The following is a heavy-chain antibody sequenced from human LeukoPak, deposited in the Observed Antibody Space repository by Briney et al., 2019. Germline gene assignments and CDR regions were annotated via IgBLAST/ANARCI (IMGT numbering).Heavy chain of an antibody. CDR3: TSPYSSGWGPYYYYGMDV. J-gene: IGHJ6*02. Sequence: GGSLRLSCTASGFTFGDYAMSWVRQAPGKGLEWVGFIRSKAYGGTTEYAASVKGRITISRDDSKSIAYLQMNSLKTEDTAVYYCTSPYSSGWGPYYYYGMDVWGQGTTVTVSS. CDR1: GFTFGDYA. CDR2: IRSKAYGGTT. V-gene: IGHV3-49*04. D-gene: IGHD6-19*01.